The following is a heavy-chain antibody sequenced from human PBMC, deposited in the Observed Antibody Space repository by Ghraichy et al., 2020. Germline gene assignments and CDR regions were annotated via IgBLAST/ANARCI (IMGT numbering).Heavy chain of an antibody. J-gene: IGHJ6*02. CDR1: GGSFSDFY. CDR2: IDHRATT. Sequence: GSLNISCDVSGGSFSDFYWSWIRQSPGRGLEWIGEIDHRATTYFNPSLNNRVTISVDGSKNQLSLNLTSVTAADTAVYYCATRLYYYYGIDVWGRGTTVTVSS. V-gene: IGHV4-34*01. CDR3: ATRLYYYYGIDV.